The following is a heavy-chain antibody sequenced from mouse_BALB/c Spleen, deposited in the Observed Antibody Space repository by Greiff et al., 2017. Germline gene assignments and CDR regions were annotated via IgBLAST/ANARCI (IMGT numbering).Heavy chain of an antibody. Sequence: QVQLQQPGAELVRPGASVKLSCKASGYTFTSYWINWVKQRPGQGLEWIGNIYPSDSYTNYNQKFKDKATLTVDKSSSTAYMQLSSPTSEDSAVYYCTRREVVGYYFDYWGQGTTLTVSS. J-gene: IGHJ2*01. V-gene: IGHV1-69*02. CDR1: GYTFTSYW. D-gene: IGHD1-1*01. CDR2: IYPSDSYT. CDR3: TRREVVGYYFDY.